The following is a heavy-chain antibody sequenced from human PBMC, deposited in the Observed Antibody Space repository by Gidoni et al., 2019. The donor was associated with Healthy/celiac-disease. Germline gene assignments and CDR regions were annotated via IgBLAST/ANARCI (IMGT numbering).Heavy chain of an antibody. Sequence: QVQLVQPGAEVKKPGASVTVSSTASGYTFNSYGISWVRQAPGQGLEWMGWISAYNGNTNYAQKLQGRVTMTCTDTSTRTAYMELRSLRSDDTAVYYCARGVFGVVPADYWGQGTLVTVSS. J-gene: IGHJ4*02. D-gene: IGHD3-3*01. CDR3: ARGVFGVVPADY. V-gene: IGHV1-18*01. CDR1: GYTFNSYG. CDR2: ISAYNGNT.